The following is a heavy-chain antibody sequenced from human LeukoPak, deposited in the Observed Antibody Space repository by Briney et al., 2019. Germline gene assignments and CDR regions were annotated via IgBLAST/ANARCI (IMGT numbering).Heavy chain of an antibody. CDR3: ARDYGSTIFGATNWFDP. J-gene: IGHJ5*02. V-gene: IGHV1-18*01. D-gene: IGHD3-3*01. Sequence: ASVKVSCKASGYTFTSYGISWVRQAPGQGLGWMGWISGYNGNTNYAQSLQGRVTMTTDTSTRTAYMELRSLRSDDTAVYYCARDYGSTIFGATNWFDPWGQGTLVTVSS. CDR2: ISGYNGNT. CDR1: GYTFTSYG.